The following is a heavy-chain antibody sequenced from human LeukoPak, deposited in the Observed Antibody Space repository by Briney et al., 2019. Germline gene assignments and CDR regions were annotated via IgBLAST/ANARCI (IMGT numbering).Heavy chain of an antibody. CDR2: IYYSGST. CDR3: ARDTSGWLYFDY. Sequence: SETLSLTCTVSGGSVSSGSDYWSWIRQPPGKGLEWIGYIYYSGSTNYNPSLKSRVTISVDTSRNQFSLKLSSVTAADTAVYYCARDTSGWLYFDYWGQGTQVTVSS. V-gene: IGHV4-61*01. D-gene: IGHD6-19*01. J-gene: IGHJ4*02. CDR1: GGSVSSGSDY.